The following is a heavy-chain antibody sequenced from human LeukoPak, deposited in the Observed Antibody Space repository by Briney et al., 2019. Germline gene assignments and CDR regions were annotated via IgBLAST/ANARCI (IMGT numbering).Heavy chain of an antibody. CDR1: GYTFTSYG. CDR3: ARMAWFGELLLFDY. J-gene: IGHJ4*02. CDR2: ISAYNGNT. V-gene: IGHV1-18*01. D-gene: IGHD3-10*01. Sequence: GASVKVSCKASGYTFTSYGIRWVRQAPGQGLEWMGWISAYNGNTNYAQKLQGRVTMTTDTSTSTAYMELRSLRSDDTAVYYCARMAWFGELLLFDYWGQGTLVTVSS.